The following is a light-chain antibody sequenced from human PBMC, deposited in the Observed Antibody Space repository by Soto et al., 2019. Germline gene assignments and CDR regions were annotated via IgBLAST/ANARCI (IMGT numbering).Light chain of an antibody. CDR1: SSNIGSNT. Sequence: QSVLTQPPSASGTPGQRVTISCSGSSSNIGSNTVNWYQQLPGTAPKLLIYSNNQWPSGVPDRFSGSKSGTSASLAISGLQSEDEADYYCAAWDYSLNGVVFGGGTKLTVL. CDR2: SNN. CDR3: AAWDYSLNGVV. V-gene: IGLV1-44*01. J-gene: IGLJ2*01.